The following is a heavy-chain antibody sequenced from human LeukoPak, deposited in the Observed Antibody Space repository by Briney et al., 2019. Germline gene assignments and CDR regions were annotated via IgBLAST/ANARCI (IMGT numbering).Heavy chain of an antibody. CDR1: GFTLSSYA. Sequence: GGSLRLSCAASGFTLSSYAMSWVRQAPGKGLEWISVVSGSGGSTYYADSVKGRFTISRDNSKNMLYLQMNSLRAEDTAVHYCAKDREGSGSYYPDYWGQGTLVTASS. V-gene: IGHV3-23*01. CDR2: VSGSGGST. D-gene: IGHD1-26*01. CDR3: AKDREGSGSYYPDY. J-gene: IGHJ4*02.